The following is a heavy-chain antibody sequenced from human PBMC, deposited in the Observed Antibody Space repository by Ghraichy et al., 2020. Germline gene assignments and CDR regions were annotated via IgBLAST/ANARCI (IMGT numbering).Heavy chain of an antibody. J-gene: IGHJ6*03. CDR2: IYYSGST. V-gene: IGHV4-59*01. D-gene: IGHD5-12*01. CDR3: ARGMGRLPYYYMDV. Sequence: SETLSLTCTVSGGSISSYDWSWIRQPPGKGLEWIGYIYYSGSTNYNPSLKSRVTISVDTSKNQFSLKLSSGTAADTAVYYCARGMGRLPYYYMDVWGKGNTVTVSS. CDR1: GGSISSYD.